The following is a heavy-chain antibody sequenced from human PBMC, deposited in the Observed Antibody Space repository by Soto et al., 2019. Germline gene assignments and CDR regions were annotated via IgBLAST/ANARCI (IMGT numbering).Heavy chain of an antibody. V-gene: IGHV1-69*01. CDR1: GGTFSSYT. CDR3: ASSIAALYYFDY. D-gene: IGHD6-13*01. CDR2: IIPIFGTA. Sequence: QVQLVQSGAEVKRPGSSVKVSCKASGGTFSSYTISWVRQAPGQGLEWMGGIIPIFGTANYAQKFQGRVTITADESTSTAYMELSSLRSEDTAVYYSASSIAALYYFDYWGQGTLVTVSS. J-gene: IGHJ4*02.